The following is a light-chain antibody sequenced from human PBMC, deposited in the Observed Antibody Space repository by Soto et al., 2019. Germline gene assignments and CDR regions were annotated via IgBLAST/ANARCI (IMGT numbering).Light chain of an antibody. V-gene: IGLV2-11*01. CDR3: CSYGGTFYI. Sequence: QSVLTQPRSVSGTPGQSVTISCTGTSSDVDDYNYVSWFQQHPGKAPKLMIYDVSERPSGVPDRFSGSKSGNTASLTISGLHDEDEADYYCCSYGGTFYIFGTGTKVTV. CDR2: DVS. CDR1: SSDVDDYNY. J-gene: IGLJ1*01.